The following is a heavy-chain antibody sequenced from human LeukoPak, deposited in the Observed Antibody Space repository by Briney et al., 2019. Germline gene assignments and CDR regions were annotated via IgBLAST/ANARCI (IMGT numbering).Heavy chain of an antibody. D-gene: IGHD2-2*01. V-gene: IGHV1-18*01. CDR2: ISAYNGNT. Sequence: ASVKVSCKASGYTFTSYGISWVRQAPGQGLEWMGWISAYNGNTNYAQKLQGRVTMTTDTSTSTAYMELRSLRSDDTAVYYCARSDIVVVPAAADAFDIWGQGTMVTVSS. CDR1: GYTFTSYG. J-gene: IGHJ3*02. CDR3: ARSDIVVVPAAADAFDI.